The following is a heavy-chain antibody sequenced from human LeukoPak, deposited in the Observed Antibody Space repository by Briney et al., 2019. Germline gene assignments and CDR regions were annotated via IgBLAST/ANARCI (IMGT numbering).Heavy chain of an antibody. J-gene: IGHJ3*02. V-gene: IGHV4-61*08. D-gene: IGHD3-22*01. CDR1: GDSITSADHH. CDR3: ARFLHSGYYPWGDAFDI. Sequence: PSETLSLTCTVSGDSITSADHHWTWIRQHPGKGLERIGYIYYSGSTNYNPSLKSRVTISVDTSKNQFSLKLSSVTAADTAVYYCARFLHSGYYPWGDAFDIWGQGTMVTVSS. CDR2: IYYSGST.